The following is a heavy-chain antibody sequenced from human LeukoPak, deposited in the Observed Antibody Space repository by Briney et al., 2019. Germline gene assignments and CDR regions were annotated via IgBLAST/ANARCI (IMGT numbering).Heavy chain of an antibody. V-gene: IGHV4-39*01. D-gene: IGHD4-17*01. Sequence: SETLSLTCTVSGGSISSSSYYWGWIRQPPGKGLEWIGSIYYSGSTYYNPSLKSRVTISADTSKNQFSLKLSSVTAADTAVYYCACYYGDYGSAGLYYFDYWGQGTLVTVSS. J-gene: IGHJ4*02. CDR2: IYYSGST. CDR1: GGSISSSSYY. CDR3: ACYYGDYGSAGLYYFDY.